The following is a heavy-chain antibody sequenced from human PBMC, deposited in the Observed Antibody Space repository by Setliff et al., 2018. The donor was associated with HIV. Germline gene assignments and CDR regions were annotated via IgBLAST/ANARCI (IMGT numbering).Heavy chain of an antibody. CDR1: GGSISSSSYY. D-gene: IGHD4-17*01. J-gene: IGHJ4*02. V-gene: IGHV4-39*07. CDR2: IYYSGST. Sequence: LSLTCSVSGGSISSSSYYWGWIRQPPGEGLEWIGSIYYSGSTYYTPSLKSRVTISIDTSKHQFSLKLSSVTAADTAVYYCARGTAPRRGTNYGGNYPLDSWGQGTLVTVSS. CDR3: ARGTAPRRGTNYGGNYPLDS.